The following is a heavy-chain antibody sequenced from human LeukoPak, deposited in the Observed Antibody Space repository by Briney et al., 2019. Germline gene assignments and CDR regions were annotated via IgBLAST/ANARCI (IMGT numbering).Heavy chain of an antibody. CDR3: ARSYGPESPDAFDI. J-gene: IGHJ3*02. D-gene: IGHD3-10*01. Sequence: PGGSLRLSCAASGFTFSDHYMDWVRQAPGKGLEWVGRTRNKVRSYTTEYAASVKGRFTISRDDSKKSLYLQMNSLKTEDTAVYYCARSYGPESPDAFDIWGQGTMVTVSS. V-gene: IGHV3-72*01. CDR2: TRNKVRSYTT. CDR1: GFTFSDHY.